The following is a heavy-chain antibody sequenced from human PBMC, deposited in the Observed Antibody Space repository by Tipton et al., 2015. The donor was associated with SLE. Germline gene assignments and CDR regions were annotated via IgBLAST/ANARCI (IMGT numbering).Heavy chain of an antibody. Sequence: LRLSCTVSGGSISSGGYYWSWIRQHPGKGLEWIGYIYYSGSTYYNPSLKSRVTISVDTSKNQFSLKLSSVTAADTAVYYCARGEDYYDSSGSYWGQGTLVTVSS. CDR1: GGSISSGGYY. V-gene: IGHV4-31*03. CDR3: ARGEDYYDSSGSY. J-gene: IGHJ4*02. CDR2: IYYSGST. D-gene: IGHD3-22*01.